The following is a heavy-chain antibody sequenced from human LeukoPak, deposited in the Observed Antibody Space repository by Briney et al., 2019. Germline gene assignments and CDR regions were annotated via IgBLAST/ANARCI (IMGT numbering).Heavy chain of an antibody. CDR3: ARGALGVALDY. Sequence: GGSLRLSCAASGFTFSSYSMNWVRQAPGKGLEWVSSISSSRSYIYYADSVKGRFTISRDNAKCSLYPQMHSLRPEDTAVYYCARGALGVALDYWGQGTLVTVSS. J-gene: IGHJ4*03. D-gene: IGHD5-12*01. CDR1: GFTFSSYS. V-gene: IGHV3-21*01. CDR2: ISSSRSYI.